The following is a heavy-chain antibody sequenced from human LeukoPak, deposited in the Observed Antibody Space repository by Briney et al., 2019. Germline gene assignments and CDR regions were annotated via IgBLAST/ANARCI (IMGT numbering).Heavy chain of an antibody. CDR2: ISAYNGNT. Sequence: EASVKVSCKASGYTFTSYGISWVRQAPGQGLEWMGWISAYNGNTNYAQKLQGRVTMTTDTSTSTAYMELRSLRSDDTAVYYCARFSNIVVVPAAIYHGMDVWGQGTTVTVSS. D-gene: IGHD2-2*01. V-gene: IGHV1-18*01. CDR3: ARFSNIVVVPAAIYHGMDV. CDR1: GYTFTSYG. J-gene: IGHJ6*02.